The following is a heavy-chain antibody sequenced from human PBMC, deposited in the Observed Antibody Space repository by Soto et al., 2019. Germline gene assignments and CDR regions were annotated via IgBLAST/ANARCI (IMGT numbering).Heavy chain of an antibody. Sequence: GASVKVSCKASGGTFSSYAISWVRQAPGQGLEWMGGIIPIFGTANYAQKFQGRVTITADESTSTAYMELSSLRSEDTAVYYCLSRSRSIAVAGTGIDYWGQGTLVTVSS. J-gene: IGHJ4*02. D-gene: IGHD6-19*01. CDR2: IIPIFGTA. V-gene: IGHV1-69*13. CDR3: LSRSRSIAVAGTGIDY. CDR1: GGTFSSYA.